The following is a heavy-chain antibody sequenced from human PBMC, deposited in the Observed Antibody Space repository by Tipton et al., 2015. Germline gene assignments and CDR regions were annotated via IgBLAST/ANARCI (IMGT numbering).Heavy chain of an antibody. J-gene: IGHJ5*02. CDR1: GGSVCNGNFY. D-gene: IGHD6-13*01. Sequence: TLSLTCTVSGGSVCNGNFYWTWIRQPPGKSLEWIGHLYYCGNTNYSPSLKSRVTISIDTSKSQFSLKLSSATAADTAIYYCVKVGRAYSSSWFDPWGQGTLVTVSS. CDR2: LYYCGNT. V-gene: IGHV4-61*01. CDR3: VKVGRAYSSSWFDP.